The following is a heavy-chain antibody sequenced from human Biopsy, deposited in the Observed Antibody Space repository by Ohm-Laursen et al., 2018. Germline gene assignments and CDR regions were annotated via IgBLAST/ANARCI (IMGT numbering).Heavy chain of an antibody. CDR1: GDSINNYY. CDR3: ARGTGRYYVYGAFDI. D-gene: IGHD1-26*01. CDR2: IYTSGSP. J-gene: IGHJ3*02. V-gene: IGHV4-4*07. Sequence: TLSLTCTVSGDSINNYYWSWIRQPAGKGLEWIGRIYTSGSPNYNLSLESRVTMSVDTSKNQFSLNLRSVTAADTAGYYCARGTGRYYVYGAFDIWGQGTVVTVSS.